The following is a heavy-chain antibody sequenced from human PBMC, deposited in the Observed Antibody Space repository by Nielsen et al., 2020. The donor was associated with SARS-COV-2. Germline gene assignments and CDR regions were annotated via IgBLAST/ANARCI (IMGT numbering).Heavy chain of an antibody. CDR2: IGAGGDNI. D-gene: IGHD3-10*01. CDR3: VTQADGYKSPYDY. V-gene: IGHV3-23*01. J-gene: IGHJ4*02. CDR1: GFTFSRHA. Sequence: GGSLRLSCAASGFTFSRHAMNWVRQAPGKGLEWVSIIGAGGDNIYYADSVKGRFTISRDNSKNTLYLQINSLRADDTAVYYCVTQADGYKSPYDYWGQGTLVTVSS.